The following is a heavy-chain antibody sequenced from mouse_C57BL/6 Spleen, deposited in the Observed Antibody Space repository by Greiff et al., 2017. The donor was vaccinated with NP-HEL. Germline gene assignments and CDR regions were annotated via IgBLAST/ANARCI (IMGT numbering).Heavy chain of an antibody. J-gene: IGHJ2*01. CDR3: ARIYYYGSPYYFDY. Sequence: EVQLQQSGPELVKPGASVKMSCKASGYTFTDYNMHWVKQSHGKSLEWIGYINPNNGGTSYNQKFKGKATLTVNKSSSTAYMELRSLTSEVSAVYYCARIYYYGSPYYFDYWGQGTTLTVSS. D-gene: IGHD1-1*01. V-gene: IGHV1-22*01. CDR1: GYTFTDYN. CDR2: INPNNGGT.